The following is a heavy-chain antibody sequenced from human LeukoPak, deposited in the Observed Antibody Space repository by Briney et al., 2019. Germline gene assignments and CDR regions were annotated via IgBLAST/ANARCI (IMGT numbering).Heavy chain of an antibody. Sequence: GGSLRLSCAASGFTFSSHWMHWVRQAPGKGLVWVSRINGDGSNTTYADSVKGRFTISRDNSKNTLYLQMNSLRAEDTAVYYCARDSIVGATGYYYMDVWGKGTTVTVSS. CDR3: ARDSIVGATGYYYMDV. J-gene: IGHJ6*03. D-gene: IGHD1-26*01. CDR2: INGDGSNT. CDR1: GFTFSSHW. V-gene: IGHV3-74*03.